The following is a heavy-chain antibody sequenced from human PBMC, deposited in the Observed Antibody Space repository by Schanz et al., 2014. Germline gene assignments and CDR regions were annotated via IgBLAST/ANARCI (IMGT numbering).Heavy chain of an antibody. CDR3: ASHYDILTGYPSYGMDV. D-gene: IGHD3-9*01. V-gene: IGHV3-30*03. CDR1: RFTFNAYD. CDR2: ISHDGSNK. J-gene: IGHJ6*02. Sequence: QVHLVESGGGVVRPGGSLRLSCAASRFTFNAYDMYWIRQAPGKGLEWVALISHDGSNKNSADSVKGRFTISRDNSKNTLYLQMNSLRGDDTAIYYCASHYDILTGYPSYGMDVWGQGTTVTVSS.